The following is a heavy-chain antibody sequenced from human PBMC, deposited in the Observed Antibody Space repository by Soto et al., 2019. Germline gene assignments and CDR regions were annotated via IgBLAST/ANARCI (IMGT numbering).Heavy chain of an antibody. CDR2: ILYDGSDK. J-gene: IGHJ4*02. D-gene: IGHD3-10*01. Sequence: GGSLRLSCAASGFTFSSYGMHWVRQAPGKGLEWVTGILYDGSDKYYADSVKGRFTISRENSKNTLYLQMNSLRTEDSAVYYCAKAGGGFGDFVHHWGQGTPVTVSS. V-gene: IGHV3-30*18. CDR1: GFTFSSYG. CDR3: AKAGGGFGDFVHH.